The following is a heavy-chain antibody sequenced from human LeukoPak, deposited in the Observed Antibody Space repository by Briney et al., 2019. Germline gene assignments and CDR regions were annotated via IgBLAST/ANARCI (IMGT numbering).Heavy chain of an antibody. CDR3: ARLIGGWHSNYAMDV. CDR1: GYRFTNYW. D-gene: IGHD6-19*01. J-gene: IGHJ6*02. CDR2: IYPGDSDT. Sequence: LGESLKISCKGSGYRFTNYWIGWVRQMPGKGLEWMGIIYPGDSDTRYSLSFQGQDTISADKSISSAYLHWSTLKASDSAMYYCARLIGGWHSNYAMDVWGQGTTVTVSS. V-gene: IGHV5-51*01.